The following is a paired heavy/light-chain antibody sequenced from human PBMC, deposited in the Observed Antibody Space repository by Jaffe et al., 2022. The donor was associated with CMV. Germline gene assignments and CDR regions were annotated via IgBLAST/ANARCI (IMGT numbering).Heavy chain of an antibody. V-gene: IGHV2-70*01. CDR3: ARIVKWGFGGMQRTEAFDY. D-gene: IGHD7-27*01. CDR1: GFSLSTSGMC. Sequence: QVTLRESGPALVKPTQTLTLTCTFSGFSLSTSGMCVSWIRQPPGKALEWLALIDWDDDKYYSTSLKTRLTISKDTSKNQVVLTMTNMDPVDTATYYCARIVKWGFGGMQRTEAFDYWGQGTLVTVSS. CDR2: IDWDDDK. J-gene: IGHJ4*02.
Light chain of an antibody. Sequence: QSALTQPASVSGSPGQSITISCTGTSSDVGSYNLVSWYQQHPGKAPKLMIYEVSKRPSGVSNRFSGSKSGNTASLTISGLQAEDEADYYCCSYAGTLYVFGTGTKVTVL. J-gene: IGLJ1*01. V-gene: IGLV2-23*02. CDR3: CSYAGTLYV. CDR1: SSDVGSYNL. CDR2: EVS.